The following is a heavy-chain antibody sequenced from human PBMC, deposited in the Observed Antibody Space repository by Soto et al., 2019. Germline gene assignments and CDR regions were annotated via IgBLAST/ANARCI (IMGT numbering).Heavy chain of an antibody. CDR3: ARIPRITMVRGVIDYYYGMDV. D-gene: IGHD3-10*01. J-gene: IGHJ6*02. CDR1: GYTFTSYA. Sequence: ASVKVSCKASGYTFTSYAMHWVRQAPGQRLEWMGWINAGNGNTKYSQKFQGRVTITRDTSASTAYMELSSLRSEDTAVYYCARIPRITMVRGVIDYYYGMDVWGQGTTVTVSS. CDR2: INAGNGNT. V-gene: IGHV1-3*01.